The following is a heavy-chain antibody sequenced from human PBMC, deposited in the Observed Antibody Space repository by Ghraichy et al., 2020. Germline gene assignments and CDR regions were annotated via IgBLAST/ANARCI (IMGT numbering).Heavy chain of an antibody. CDR2: INHSGST. V-gene: IGHV4-34*01. J-gene: IGHJ4*02. CDR1: GGSFSGYY. CDR3: VRDFMLLVSSFDY. D-gene: IGHD2-8*01. Sequence: SETLSLTCAVYGGSFSGYYWSWIRQPPGKGLEWIGEINHSGSTNYNPSLKSRVTISVDTSKNQFSLKLSSVTAADTAVYYCVRDFMLLVSSFDYWGQGTLVTVSS.